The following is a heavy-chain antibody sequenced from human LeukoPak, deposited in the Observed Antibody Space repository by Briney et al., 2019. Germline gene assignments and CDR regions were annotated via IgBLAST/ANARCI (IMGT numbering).Heavy chain of an antibody. CDR3: ASNAGYSSGWYAIDAFDI. CDR2: IDPEDGET. V-gene: IGHV1-24*01. D-gene: IGHD6-19*01. CDR1: GYTLTELS. J-gene: IGHJ3*02. Sequence: GASVKVSCKVSGYTLTELSMHWVRQAPGKGLEWMGGIDPEDGETIYAQKFQGRVTMTEDTSTDTAYMELSSLRSEDTAVYYCASNAGYSSGWYAIDAFDIWGQGTMVTVSS.